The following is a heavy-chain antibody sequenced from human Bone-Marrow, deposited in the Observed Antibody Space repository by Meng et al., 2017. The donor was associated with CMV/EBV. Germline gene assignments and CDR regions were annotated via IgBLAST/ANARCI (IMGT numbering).Heavy chain of an antibody. CDR3: ARERFGGDCYLCHGMDV. Sequence: GESLKISCAASGFIFSSFNMNWVRQAPGKGLEWVSSISARSSYIYYADSVKCRFTISRDNAKNSLYLQMNSLRAEDTAVYYFARERFGGDCYLCHGMDVWGQGTTVTVSS. J-gene: IGHJ6*02. D-gene: IGHD2-21*01. CDR1: GFIFSSFN. V-gene: IGHV3-21*01. CDR2: ISARSSYI.